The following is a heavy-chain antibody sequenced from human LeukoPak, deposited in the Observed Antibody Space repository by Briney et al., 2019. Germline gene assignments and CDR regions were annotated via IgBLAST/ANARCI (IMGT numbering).Heavy chain of an antibody. J-gene: IGHJ4*02. CDR1: GFTFSSYG. Sequence: PGGSLRLSCAASGFTFSSYGLHWVRQAPGKGLEWVAFIRYDGSNKYYADSVKGRFTISRDNSKNTLYLQMNSLRAEDTAVYYCAKPDILTGSPIYYFDYWGQGTLVTVSS. CDR3: AKPDILTGSPIYYFDY. CDR2: IRYDGSNK. D-gene: IGHD3-9*01. V-gene: IGHV3-30*02.